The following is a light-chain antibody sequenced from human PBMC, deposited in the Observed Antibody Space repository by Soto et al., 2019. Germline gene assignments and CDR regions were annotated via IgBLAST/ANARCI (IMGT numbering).Light chain of an antibody. J-gene: IGLJ2*01. CDR2: EVS. CDR1: SSDVGGYKY. CDR3: SSYISSSTVV. V-gene: IGLV2-14*01. Sequence: QSALTQPASVSGSPGQSITISCTGTSSDVGGYKYVSWYQQHPGKVPKLMIYEVSNRPSGVSNRFSGSKSGNTASLTISGLQAEDEADYYCSSYISSSTVVFGGGTQLTVL.